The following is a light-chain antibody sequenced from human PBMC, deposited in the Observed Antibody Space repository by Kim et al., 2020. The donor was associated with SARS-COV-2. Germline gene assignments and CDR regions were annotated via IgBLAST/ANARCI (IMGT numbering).Light chain of an antibody. V-gene: IGLV3-19*01. CDR2: GKI. CDR1: GYRSYY. J-gene: IGLJ2*01. Sequence: ALGQTVSITCEGDGYRSYYENWYQQKPGPDPVHAIYGKIHRPTGIPDRFSGSSSGNTVSLTSTGAQAEDEADYYCNSRDSSGDRVVFGGGTQLTVL. CDR3: NSRDSSGDRVV.